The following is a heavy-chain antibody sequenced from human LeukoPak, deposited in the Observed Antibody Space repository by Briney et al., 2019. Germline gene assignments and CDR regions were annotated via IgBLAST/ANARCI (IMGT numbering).Heavy chain of an antibody. CDR2: IGTAGDT. V-gene: IGHV3-13*01. CDR1: GFTFSDYD. Sequence: GGSLRLSCAASGFTFSDYDMHWVRQTTGKGLEWVSAIGTAGDTYYLGSVKGRFTISRENAKNSLYLQMNSLRDGDRAVYYCTKARSLHYGVDVWGQGTTVTVSS. J-gene: IGHJ6*02. CDR3: TKARSLHYGVDV. D-gene: IGHD3-10*01.